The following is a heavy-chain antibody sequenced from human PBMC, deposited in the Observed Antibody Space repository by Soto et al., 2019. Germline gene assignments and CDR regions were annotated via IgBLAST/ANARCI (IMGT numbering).Heavy chain of an antibody. Sequence: EVQLLESGGGLVQPGGSLRLSCAASGFTFSSYAMSWVRQAPGKGLERVSAISGSGGSTYYADSVKGRFTISRDNSKNTLYLQMNSLRAEDTAVYYCAKDNEWELGFADYWGQGTLVTVSS. CDR3: AKDNEWELGFADY. D-gene: IGHD1-26*01. CDR2: ISGSGGST. CDR1: GFTFSSYA. V-gene: IGHV3-23*01. J-gene: IGHJ4*02.